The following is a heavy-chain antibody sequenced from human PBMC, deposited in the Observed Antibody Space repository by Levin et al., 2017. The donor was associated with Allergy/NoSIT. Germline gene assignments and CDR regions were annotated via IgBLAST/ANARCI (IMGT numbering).Heavy chain of an antibody. CDR3: ARAGTAGPNTPLDS. CDR2: ISSSSSYI. D-gene: IGHD6-13*01. J-gene: IGHJ4*02. Sequence: LSLTCAASGFDFSDYYLSWIRQAPGKGLEWLSSISSSSSYINFANSVKDRFIISRDNPKNLLYLQMNNLRADDTAVYFCARAGTAGPNTPLDSWGQGTLVTVSS. V-gene: IGHV3-11*03. CDR1: GFDFSDYY.